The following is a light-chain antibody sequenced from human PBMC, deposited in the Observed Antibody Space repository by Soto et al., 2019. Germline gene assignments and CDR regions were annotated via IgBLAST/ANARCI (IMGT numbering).Light chain of an antibody. J-gene: IGKJ1*01. Sequence: EIVLTQSPGTLSLSPGERATLSCRASQSVSRNLAWYQQKPGQAPRLLIYGASTRATGFPARFSGSGSGTEFTLTISSLQPEDFVVYYCQHYNNWPPWTFGQGTKVDIK. CDR2: GAS. CDR3: QHYNNWPPWT. CDR1: QSVSRN. V-gene: IGKV3-15*01.